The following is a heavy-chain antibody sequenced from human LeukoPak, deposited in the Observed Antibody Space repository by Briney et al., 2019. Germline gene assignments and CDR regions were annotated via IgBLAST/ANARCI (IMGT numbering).Heavy chain of an antibody. Sequence: PSETLSLTCTVSGGSISSYHWSWIRQPPGKGLEWIGYIYYSGSTNYNPSLKSRVTISVDTSKNQFSLKLSSVTAADTAVYYCARDQSGSYYQFDYWGQGTLVTVSS. CDR2: IYYSGST. CDR3: ARDQSGSYYQFDY. D-gene: IGHD3-10*01. V-gene: IGHV4-59*01. J-gene: IGHJ4*02. CDR1: GGSISSYH.